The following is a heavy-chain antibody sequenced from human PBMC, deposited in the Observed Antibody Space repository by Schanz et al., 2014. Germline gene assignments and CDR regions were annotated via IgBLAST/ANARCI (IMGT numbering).Heavy chain of an antibody. J-gene: IGHJ4*02. CDR2: ISGSGATT. Sequence: EVQLLESGGGLVQPGGSLRLSCATSGFSFSSYAINWVRQAPGKGLEWVSGISGSGATTYYADSVKGRFTISRDNAKRSLLLQMNSLRVEDTAVSFSVGQTDSPDYWGQGTLVTVSS. V-gene: IGHV3-23*01. CDR3: VGQTDSPDY. CDR1: GFSFSSYA. D-gene: IGHD1-26*01.